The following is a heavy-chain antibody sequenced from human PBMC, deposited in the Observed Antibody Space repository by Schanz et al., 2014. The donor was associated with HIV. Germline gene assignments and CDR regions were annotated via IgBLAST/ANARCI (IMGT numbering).Heavy chain of an antibody. J-gene: IGHJ4*02. Sequence: QVQLVQSGAEVKKPGSSVKVSCKASGGTFSYYPINWVRQAPGQGLEWMGGIIPIFGTANYAQKFQGRVTMTRDTSTSTVYMQLSSLTSDDTAVYYCARGDILTGLYPYYFDSWGQGTLVTVSS. V-gene: IGHV1-69*06. CDR2: IIPIFGTA. D-gene: IGHD3-9*01. CDR1: GGTFSYYP. CDR3: ARGDILTGLYPYYFDS.